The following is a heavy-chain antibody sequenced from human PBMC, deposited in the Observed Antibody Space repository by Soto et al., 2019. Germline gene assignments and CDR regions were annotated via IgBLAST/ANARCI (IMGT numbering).Heavy chain of an antibody. D-gene: IGHD2-2*01. CDR3: VNNTKHHIVVLPVTI. CDR2: ISFDVNTK. J-gene: IGHJ4*02. CDR1: SLTFNSYC. V-gene: IGHV3-30*18. Sequence: XGSLRLASAASSLTFNSYCTHWVRQGPGKGLEWVAVISFDVNTKYYADSVKGRFTISRDNSKNTLWLQMNSLRDDDTAVYYCVNNTKHHIVVLPVTIWGQGSLVTVSS.